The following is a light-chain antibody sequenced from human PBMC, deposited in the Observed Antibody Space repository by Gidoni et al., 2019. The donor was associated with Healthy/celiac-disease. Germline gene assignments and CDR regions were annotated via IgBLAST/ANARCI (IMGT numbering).Light chain of an antibody. V-gene: IGLV1-47*01. J-gene: IGLJ2*01. CDR3: AAWDDSLSLV. CDR1: SSNFGSNY. Sequence: QSVLTQPPSASGTPGQRVTISCSGSSSNFGSNYVYWYQQLPVTAPKLLIYRNNQRPSGVPDRFSGSKSGPSASLAISGLRSEDEADYYCAAWDDSLSLVFGGGTKLTVL. CDR2: RNN.